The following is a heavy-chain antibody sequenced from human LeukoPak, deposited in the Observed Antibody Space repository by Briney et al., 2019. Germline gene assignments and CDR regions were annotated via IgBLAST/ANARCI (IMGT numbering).Heavy chain of an antibody. V-gene: IGHV3-7*04. CDR3: AKDRIVNYYDSSGYLDY. CDR2: IKQDGSEK. Sequence: GGSLRLSCAASGFTFSSYWMSWVRQAPGKGLEWVANIKQDGSEKYYVDSVKGRFTISRDNAKNTLYLQMNSLRAGDTAVYYCAKDRIVNYYDSSGYLDYWGQGTLVTVSS. CDR1: GFTFSSYW. D-gene: IGHD3-22*01. J-gene: IGHJ4*02.